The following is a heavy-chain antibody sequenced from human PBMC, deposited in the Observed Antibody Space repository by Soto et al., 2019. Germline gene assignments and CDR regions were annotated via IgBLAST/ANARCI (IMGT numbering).Heavy chain of an antibody. Sequence: QMQLVESGGGVVQPGRSLRLSCAASGFTFSSYAMHWVRQAPGKGLEWVAVISYDGSNKYYADSVKGRFTISRDNSKNTLYLQMNSLRAEDTAVYYCARMKYSSSWTGYYYGMDVWGQGTTVTVSS. V-gene: IGHV3-30-3*01. CDR1: GFTFSSYA. D-gene: IGHD6-13*01. CDR3: ARMKYSSSWTGYYYGMDV. CDR2: ISYDGSNK. J-gene: IGHJ6*02.